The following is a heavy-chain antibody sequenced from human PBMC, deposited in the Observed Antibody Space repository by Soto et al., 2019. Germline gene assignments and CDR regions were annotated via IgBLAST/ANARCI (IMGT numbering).Heavy chain of an antibody. CDR3: AKSWGGEIYYYYCAMDV. CDR2: IIPLFGTT. CDR1: GGYFNNRQTLNSYP. D-gene: IGHD3-16*01. J-gene: IGHJ6*02. V-gene: IGHV1-69*06. Sequence: QVQVVQSGAEVKRPGSSVNVSCKASGGYFNNRQTLNSYPISWVRQAPGQGLEWMGGIIPLFGTTNYAQRIQGGDTITGDKSTSATYLELNNVTPDDTAVYYCAKSWGGEIYYYYCAMDVWGQGTTVTVSS.